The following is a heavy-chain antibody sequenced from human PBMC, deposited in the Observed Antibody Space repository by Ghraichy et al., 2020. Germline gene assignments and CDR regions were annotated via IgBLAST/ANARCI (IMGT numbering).Heavy chain of an antibody. D-gene: IGHD6-13*01. Sequence: GGSLRLSCAASGFTFSDHYMDWVRQAPGKGLEWVGRTRNKANSYTTEYAASVKGRFTISRDDSKNSLYLQMNSLKTEDTAVYYCARAYSSSWYDYYYGMDVWGRGTTVTV. J-gene: IGHJ6*02. CDR2: TRNKANSYTT. CDR1: GFTFSDHY. V-gene: IGHV3-72*01. CDR3: ARAYSSSWYDYYYGMDV.